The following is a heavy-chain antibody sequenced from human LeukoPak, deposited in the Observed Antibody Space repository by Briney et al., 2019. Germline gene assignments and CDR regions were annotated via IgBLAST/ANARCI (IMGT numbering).Heavy chain of an antibody. D-gene: IGHD1-20*01. CDR3: ARDLGAITGAPWYYFDN. J-gene: IGHJ4*01. CDR2: INPNTGGT. Sequence: ASVKVSCKASGYTFTDYYFHWVRQVPGQGPECLGWINPNTGGTNYPQKFQGRVTMTRDTAISTAYMELTSLRSDDTAVYYCARDLGAITGAPWYYFDNWGQGTLVTVPS. V-gene: IGHV1-2*02. CDR1: GYTFTDYY.